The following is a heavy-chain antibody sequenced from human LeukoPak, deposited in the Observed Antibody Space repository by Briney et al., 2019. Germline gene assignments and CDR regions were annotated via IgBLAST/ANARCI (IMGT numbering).Heavy chain of an antibody. D-gene: IGHD1-1*01. CDR1: GFTVSSNY. Sequence: GGSLRLSCAATGFTVSSNYMSWVRQAPGKGLEWVSVIYSGGSTYYADSVKGRFTISRDNAKTSLYLQMNSLRVEDTAVYYCARCTTGRTFGSLREIKRSREIDYWGQGTLVTVSS. CDR2: IYSGGST. J-gene: IGHJ4*02. CDR3: ARCTTGRTFGSLREIKRSREIDY. V-gene: IGHV3-53*01.